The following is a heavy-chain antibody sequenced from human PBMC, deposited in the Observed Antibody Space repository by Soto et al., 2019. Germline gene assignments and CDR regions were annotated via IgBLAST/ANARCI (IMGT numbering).Heavy chain of an antibody. CDR1: GGSISNIS. CDR3: ARGYNYGLGV. CDR2: IFYRGSS. J-gene: IGHJ6*02. Sequence: QEQLQESGPGRVRPSETLSLTCIVSGGSISNISCNWHRPTPGKGLEWIGYIFYRGSSNSNASLKCRVTLSVVRSRKQFSSKLNSVTAADTAGYFFARGYNYGLGVWCQGATVTVS. V-gene: IGHV4-59*01.